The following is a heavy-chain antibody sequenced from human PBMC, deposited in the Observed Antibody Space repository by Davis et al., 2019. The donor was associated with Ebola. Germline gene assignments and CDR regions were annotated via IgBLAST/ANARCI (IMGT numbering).Heavy chain of an antibody. Sequence: PGGSLRLSCAASGFTFSGSAMHWVRQASGKGLEWVGRIRSKANSYATAYAASVKGRFTISRDDSKNTLYLQMNSLRAEDTAVYYCAKDSYPMVRGVGDYWGQGTLVTVSS. CDR3: AKDSYPMVRGVGDY. CDR2: IRSKANSYAT. CDR1: GFTFSGSA. D-gene: IGHD3-10*01. J-gene: IGHJ4*02. V-gene: IGHV3-73*01.